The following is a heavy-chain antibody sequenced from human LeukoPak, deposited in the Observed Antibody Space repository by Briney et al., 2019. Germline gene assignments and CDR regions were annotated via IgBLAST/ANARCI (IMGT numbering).Heavy chain of an antibody. V-gene: IGHV1-2*04. D-gene: IGHD1-14*01. Sequence: ASVKVSCKASGYTFTGYYMHWVRQAPGQGLEWMGWINPNSGGTNYAQRFQGWVTMTRDTSISTAYMELSRLRSDDTAVYYCARGNHRYWYFDLWGRGTLVTVSS. CDR2: INPNSGGT. CDR3: ARGNHRYWYFDL. J-gene: IGHJ2*01. CDR1: GYTFTGYY.